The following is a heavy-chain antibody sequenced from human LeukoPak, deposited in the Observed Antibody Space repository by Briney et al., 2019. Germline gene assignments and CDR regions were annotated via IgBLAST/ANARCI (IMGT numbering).Heavy chain of an antibody. CDR3: ARVHTGYSSSWYPNWFDP. J-gene: IGHJ5*02. CDR2: TYSGGST. CDR1: AFTVSSKY. Sequence: GGSLRLSCAASAFTVSSKYMSWVRQAQGKGLEWVSVTYSGGSTYYEGTVKGRFTISRHNSKITLYLQMNDLRAEDTAVYYCARVHTGYSSSWYPNWFDPWGQGTLVTVAS. D-gene: IGHD6-13*01. V-gene: IGHV3-53*04.